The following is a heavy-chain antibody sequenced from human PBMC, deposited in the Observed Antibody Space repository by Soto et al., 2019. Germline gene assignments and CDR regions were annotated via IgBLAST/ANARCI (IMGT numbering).Heavy chain of an antibody. V-gene: IGHV4-30-4*01. CDR3: ARWRKGLRYLDY. J-gene: IGHJ4*02. D-gene: IGHD4-17*01. CDR2: IYYSGST. Sequence: SETLSLTCTVSGGSISSGDYYWSWIRQPPGKGLEWIGYIYYSGSTYYNPSLKSRVTISVDTSKNQFSLKLSSVTAADTAVYYCARWRKGLRYLDYWGQGTLVTV. CDR1: GGSISSGDYY.